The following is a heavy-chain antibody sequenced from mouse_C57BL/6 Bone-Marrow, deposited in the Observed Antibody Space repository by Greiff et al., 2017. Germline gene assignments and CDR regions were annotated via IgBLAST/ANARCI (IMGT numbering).Heavy chain of an antibody. J-gene: IGHJ1*03. D-gene: IGHD1-1*01. CDR3: ARSDVYYGSSYYWYFDV. CDR2: INPSTGGT. V-gene: IGHV1-42*01. Sequence: VQLQQSGPELVKPGASVKISCKASGYSFTGYYMNWVKQSPEKSLEWIGEINPSTGGTTYNQKFKAKATLTVDKSSSTAYMQLKSLTSEDSAVYYCARSDVYYGSSYYWYFDVWGTGTTVTVSS. CDR1: GYSFTGYY.